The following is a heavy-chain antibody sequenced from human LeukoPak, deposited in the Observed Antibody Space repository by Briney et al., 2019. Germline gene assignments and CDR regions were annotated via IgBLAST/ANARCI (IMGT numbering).Heavy chain of an antibody. CDR1: GYTFTGYY. J-gene: IGHJ4*02. D-gene: IGHD1-1*01. V-gene: IGHV1-2*02. CDR2: VNPDSGGT. CDR3: ARDLEGLERYFDH. Sequence: ASVKVSCKASGYTFTGYYMHWVRQAPGQGLEWMGWVNPDSGGTKYAQKFQGRVTMTRDTSINTAFLEVSGLRSDDTAVYLCARDLEGLERYFDHWGQGTLVTVSS.